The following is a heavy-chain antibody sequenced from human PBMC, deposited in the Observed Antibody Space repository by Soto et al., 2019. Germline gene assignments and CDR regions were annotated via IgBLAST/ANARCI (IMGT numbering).Heavy chain of an antibody. V-gene: IGHV1-3*01. Sequence: ASVKVSCKASGYTFTSYAMHWVRQAPGQRLEWMGWINAGNGNTKYSQKFQCRVTITRDTSASRAYMELSSLRSEDTAVYSSARSLVRGGGGDYYYYGRDVRGQGTTVSVSS. CDR2: INAGNGNT. CDR1: GYTFTSYA. J-gene: IGHJ6*02. D-gene: IGHD2-15*01. CDR3: ARSLVRGGGGDYYYYGRDV.